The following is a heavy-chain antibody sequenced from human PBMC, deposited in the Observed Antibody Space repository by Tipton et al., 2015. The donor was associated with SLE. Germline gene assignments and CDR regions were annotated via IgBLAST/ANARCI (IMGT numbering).Heavy chain of an antibody. CDR1: GFSLSNARMG. CDR3: ARIGFWSGYYRGFDY. Sequence: LVKPTQTLTLTCTVSGFSLSNARMGVSWIRQPPGKALEWLAHIFSNDEKSYSTSLKSRLTISKDTSKSQVVLTMTNMDPVDTATYYCARIGFWSGYYRGFDYWGQGTLVTVSS. J-gene: IGHJ4*02. D-gene: IGHD3-3*01. V-gene: IGHV2-26*01. CDR2: IFSNDEK.